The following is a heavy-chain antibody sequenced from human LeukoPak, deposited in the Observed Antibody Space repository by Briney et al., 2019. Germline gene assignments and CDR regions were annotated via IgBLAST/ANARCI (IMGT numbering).Heavy chain of an antibody. J-gene: IGHJ6*02. CDR2: LNSDGSSI. V-gene: IGHV3-74*01. Sequence: PGGSLRLSCEASGFTFNNYWMHWVRQGPGKGLVWVSRLNSDGSSIRYADSVKGRFTISRDNAKNTLSLQMNSLRAEDTAVYYCARSHYYDGSDFYYCYGLDVWGQGTTVTVSS. CDR1: GFTFNNYW. CDR3: ARSHYYDGSDFYYCYGLDV. D-gene: IGHD3-22*01.